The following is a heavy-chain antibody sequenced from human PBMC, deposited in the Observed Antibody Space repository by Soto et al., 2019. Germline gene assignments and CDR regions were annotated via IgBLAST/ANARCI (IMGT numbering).Heavy chain of an antibody. J-gene: IGHJ4*02. V-gene: IGHV3-53*01. CDR3: ARGHCSGGSCYFDY. CDR2: IYSGGST. Sequence: GGSLRLSCAASGFTVSSNYMSWVRQAPGKGLEWVSVIYSGGSTYYADSVKGRFTISRDNSKNTLYLQMNSLRAEDTAVYYRARGHCSGGSCYFDYWGQGTLVTVSS. CDR1: GFTVSSNY. D-gene: IGHD2-15*01.